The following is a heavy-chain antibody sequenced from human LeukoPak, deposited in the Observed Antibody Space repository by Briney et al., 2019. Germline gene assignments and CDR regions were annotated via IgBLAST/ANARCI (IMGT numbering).Heavy chain of an antibody. CDR2: INHSGST. D-gene: IGHD2-15*01. Sequence: ASETLSLTCAAYGGSFSGYYWSWIRQPPGKGLEWIGEINHSGSTNYNPSLKSRVTISVDTSKNQFSLKLSSVTAADTAVYYCARGRYCSGGSCQNEYYFDYWGQGTLVTVSS. J-gene: IGHJ4*02. CDR1: GGSFSGYY. CDR3: ARGRYCSGGSCQNEYYFDY. V-gene: IGHV4-34*01.